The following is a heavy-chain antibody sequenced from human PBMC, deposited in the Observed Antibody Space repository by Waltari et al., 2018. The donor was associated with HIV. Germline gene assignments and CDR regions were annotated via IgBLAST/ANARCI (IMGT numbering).Heavy chain of an antibody. Sequence: QVQLVQSGAEVKKPGASVKVSCKASGYTFTGYYMHWVRQAPGQGLEWMGRINPDSGGTNYAQQLQGRVTMTRDTSISAAYMELSRLRSDDTAVYYCAREGARMTTMIYYYYGMDVWGQGTTVTVSS. CDR2: INPDSGGT. J-gene: IGHJ6*02. D-gene: IGHD4-4*01. V-gene: IGHV1-2*06. CDR1: GYTFTGYY. CDR3: AREGARMTTMIYYYYGMDV.